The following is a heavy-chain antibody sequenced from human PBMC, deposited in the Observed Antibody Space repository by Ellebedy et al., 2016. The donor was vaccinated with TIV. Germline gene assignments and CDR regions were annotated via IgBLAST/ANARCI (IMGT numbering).Heavy chain of an antibody. Sequence: GESLKISXAASGFTFSSYSMNWVRQAPGKGLEWVSYISSSNSTISYISSSNSTIYYADSVKGRFTISRDNAKNSLYLQMNSLRAEDTAVYYCARAGGYWGQGTLVTVSS. CDR3: ARAGGY. CDR1: GFTFSSYS. CDR2: ISSSNSTISYISSSNSTI. J-gene: IGHJ4*02. D-gene: IGHD4-23*01. V-gene: IGHV3-48*04.